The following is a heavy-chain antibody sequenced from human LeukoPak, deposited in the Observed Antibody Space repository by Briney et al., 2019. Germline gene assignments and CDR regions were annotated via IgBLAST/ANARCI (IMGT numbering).Heavy chain of an antibody. CDR2: ISSSRNTI. D-gene: IGHD4-11*01. J-gene: IGHJ6*03. CDR3: ARAYSTYHMDV. CDR1: GFTFGDYS. V-gene: IGHV3-48*01. Sequence: PGESLRLSCAASGFTFGDYSMNWVRQAPGKGLQWVSFISSSRNTIYYADSVKGRFTISRDNAENSLYLQMNSLRAEDTAVYYCARAYSTYHMDVWGKGTTVTVSS.